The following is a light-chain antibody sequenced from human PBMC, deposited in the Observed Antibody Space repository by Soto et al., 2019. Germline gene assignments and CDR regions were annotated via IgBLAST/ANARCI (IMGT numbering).Light chain of an antibody. CDR1: QSVSNNY. CDR3: QQYGSSGT. CDR2: GAS. J-gene: IGKJ1*01. Sequence: EIVLTQSPGTLSLSPGERATLSCRASQSVSNNYLAWYQQKPGQAPRLLNYGASNRATGIPDRFSGSGSVTDFTLTISRLEPEDSAVYYCQQYGSSGTFGQGTKVDIK. V-gene: IGKV3-20*01.